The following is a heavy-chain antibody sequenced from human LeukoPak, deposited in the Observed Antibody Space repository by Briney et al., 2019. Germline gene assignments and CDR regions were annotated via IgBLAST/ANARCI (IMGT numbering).Heavy chain of an antibody. V-gene: IGHV3-30*18. D-gene: IGHD3-10*01. CDR3: ANHVDSFGSGSYVVVFDY. CDR1: GFTFSSYG. J-gene: IGHJ4*02. Sequence: GGSLRLSCAAAGFTFSSYGMHWGRQAPGKGREWGAVISYDGSKKYYADSVKGRFTISRDNSKNTLYLQMNSLRAEDTAVYYCANHVDSFGSGSYVVVFDYWGQGTLVTVSS. CDR2: ISYDGSKK.